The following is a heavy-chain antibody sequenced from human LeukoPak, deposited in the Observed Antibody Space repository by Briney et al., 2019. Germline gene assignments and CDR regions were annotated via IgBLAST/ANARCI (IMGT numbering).Heavy chain of an antibody. CDR3: AGGHNYYDSSGYPVRSFDY. Sequence: ASVKVSCKASGYTFTSYAISWVRQAPGQGLEWMGRIIPILGIANYAQKFQGRVTITADKSTSTAYMELSSLRSEDTAVHYCAGGHNYYDSSGYPVRSFDYWGQGTLVTVSS. V-gene: IGHV1-69*04. D-gene: IGHD3-22*01. CDR1: GYTFTSYA. CDR2: IIPILGIA. J-gene: IGHJ4*02.